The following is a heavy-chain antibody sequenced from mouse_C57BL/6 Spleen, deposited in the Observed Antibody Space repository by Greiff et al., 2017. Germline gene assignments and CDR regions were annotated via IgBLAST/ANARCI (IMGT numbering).Heavy chain of an antibody. CDR1: GYTFTSYW. J-gene: IGHJ4*01. D-gene: IGHD2-2*01. CDR2: IYPGSGST. Sequence: VQLQQSGAELVKPGASVKMSCKASGYTFTSYWITWVKQRPGQGLEWIGDIYPGSGSTNYNEKFKSKATLTVDTSSSTAYMQLSSLTSEDSAVYYCARGGYYCAMDYWGQGTSVTVSS. CDR3: ARGGYYCAMDY. V-gene: IGHV1-55*01.